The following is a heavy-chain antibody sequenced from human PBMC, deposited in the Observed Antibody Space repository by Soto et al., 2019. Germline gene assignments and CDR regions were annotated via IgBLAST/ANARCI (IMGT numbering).Heavy chain of an antibody. J-gene: IGHJ4*02. CDR2: FSSSGDST. V-gene: IGHV3-64D*06. CDR1: GFTFNSLG. D-gene: IGHD3-10*01. Sequence: GGSLRLSCSSSGFTFNSLGMHWLRQAPGKGLEYVSSFSSSGDSTYYADSVKGRFTISRDNSKNTLYLQMSSLRTEDTAVYYCLKDYYGSRLSPNYFDSWGQGALVTVS. CDR3: LKDYYGSRLSPNYFDS.